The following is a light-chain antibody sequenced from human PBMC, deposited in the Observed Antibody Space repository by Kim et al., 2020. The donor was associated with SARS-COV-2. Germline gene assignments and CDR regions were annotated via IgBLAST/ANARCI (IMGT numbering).Light chain of an antibody. Sequence: DIQMTQSPSSLSASVGDRVTIPCQASQDIRNYLNWCQQKPGKAPNLLIYDASNMEVGVPSRFSGSGSGTDFPFSIYSLQPKETATCYCQHNDNLSRTLGQGTKVDIK. V-gene: IGKV1-33*01. J-gene: IGKJ1*01. CDR1: QDIRNY. CDR3: QHNDNLSRT. CDR2: DAS.